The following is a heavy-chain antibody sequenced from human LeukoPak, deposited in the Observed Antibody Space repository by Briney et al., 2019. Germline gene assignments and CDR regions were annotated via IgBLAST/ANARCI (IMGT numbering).Heavy chain of an antibody. CDR3: AREVSMIYDILTGNMDV. CDR1: GGSISSGSYY. V-gene: IGHV4-61*02. Sequence: KSSETLSLTCTVSGGSISSGSYYWSWIRQPAGKGLEWIGRIYTSGSTNYNPSLKSRVTISVDTSKDQFSLKLSSVTAADTAVYYCAREVSMIYDILTGNMDVWGKGTTVTVSS. D-gene: IGHD3-9*01. J-gene: IGHJ6*03. CDR2: IYTSGST.